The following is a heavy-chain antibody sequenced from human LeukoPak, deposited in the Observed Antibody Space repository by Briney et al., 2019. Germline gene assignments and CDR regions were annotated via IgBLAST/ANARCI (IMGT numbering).Heavy chain of an antibody. CDR3: AADQGGY. CDR2: IVVGSGNT. CDR1: GFTFTSSA. J-gene: IGHJ4*02. D-gene: IGHD3-16*01. V-gene: IGHV1-58*01. Sequence: SVKXSCKASGFTFTSSAVQXVRQARGQRLEWIGWIVVGSGNTNYAQKFQERVTITRDMSTSTAYMELSSLRSEDTAVYYCAADQGGYWGQGTLVTVSS.